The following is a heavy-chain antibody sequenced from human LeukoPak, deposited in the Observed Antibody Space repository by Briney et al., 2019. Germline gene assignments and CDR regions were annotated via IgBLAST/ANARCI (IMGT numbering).Heavy chain of an antibody. J-gene: IGHJ4*02. CDR3: AKRGAGGKLFDY. CDR2: ITGDGDTT. CDR1: GFTFSSYA. V-gene: IGHV3-23*01. Sequence: GGSLRLSCAASGFTFSSYAMSWVRQAPGKGLEWVSAITGDGDTTYYPDSVRGRFTISRDNSKNTLYLQVNSLRAEDTAVYYCAKRGAGGKLFDYWGQGTLVTVSS. D-gene: IGHD6-13*01.